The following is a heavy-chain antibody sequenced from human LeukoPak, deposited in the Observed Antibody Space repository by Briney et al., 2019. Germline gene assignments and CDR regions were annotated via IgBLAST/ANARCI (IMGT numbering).Heavy chain of an antibody. J-gene: IGHJ4*02. D-gene: IGHD6-19*01. CDR3: ARDDSSGWYRVFDY. Sequence: SVKVSCKASGGTFSSYAISWVRQAPGQGLKWMGGIIPIFGTANYAQKFQGRVTITADESTSTAYMELSSLRSEDTAVYYCARDDSSGWYRVFDYWGQGTLVTVSS. CDR1: GGTFSSYA. CDR2: IIPIFGTA. V-gene: IGHV1-69*13.